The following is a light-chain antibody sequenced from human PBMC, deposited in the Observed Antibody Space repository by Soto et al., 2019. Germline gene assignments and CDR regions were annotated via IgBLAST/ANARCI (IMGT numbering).Light chain of an antibody. V-gene: IGKV3-11*01. Sequence: EIVMTQSPATLSLSPVERATLSCWASESVSSNLAWYQQKPGQAPRLLIYGASRRATGFPARFSGSGSGTDFTLTISSLEPEDSAIYHCQQRSNWINFGQGTRLEIK. J-gene: IGKJ5*01. CDR2: GAS. CDR1: ESVSSN. CDR3: QQRSNWIN.